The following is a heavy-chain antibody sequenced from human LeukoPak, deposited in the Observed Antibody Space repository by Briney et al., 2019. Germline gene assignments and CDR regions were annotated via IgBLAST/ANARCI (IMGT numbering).Heavy chain of an antibody. J-gene: IGHJ4*02. CDR1: GGSISSSSYY. CDR3: ARPSSGGFDY. V-gene: IGHV4-39*01. CDR2: IYYSGST. Sequence: SETLSLTCTVSGGSISSSSYYWGWIRQPPGKGLEWIGSIYYSGSTYYNPSLKSRVTISVDTSKNQFSLKLSSVTAADTAVYYCARPSSGGFDYRGQGTLVTVSS. D-gene: IGHD6-25*01.